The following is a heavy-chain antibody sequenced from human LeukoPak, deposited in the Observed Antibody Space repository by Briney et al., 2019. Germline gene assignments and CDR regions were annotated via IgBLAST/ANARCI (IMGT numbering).Heavy chain of an antibody. CDR1: GYTFINYG. CDR3: ARDTVRYFDWLLGPIAFDY. V-gene: IGHV1-18*01. CDR2: ISAYNGHS. Sequence: ASVKVSCKASGYTFINYGISWVRQAPGQGLEWMGWISAYNGHSKETQKFQGRVTMTTDTSTSTTYMELRSLRSDDTAVYYCARDTVRYFDWLLGPIAFDYWGQGTLVTVSS. D-gene: IGHD3-9*01. J-gene: IGHJ4*02.